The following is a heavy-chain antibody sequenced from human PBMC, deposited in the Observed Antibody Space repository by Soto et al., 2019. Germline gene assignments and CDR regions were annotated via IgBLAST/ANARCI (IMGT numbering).Heavy chain of an antibody. Sequence: ETLSLTCAVSGFSISSRNYWGSIGKPPGKGLEWIGSIFHGGNTYYNPSLKSRVTMSVDMSKNQFSVKVNSVTAADTAVQYCARPRGYDAFDVWGQGTLITV. D-gene: IGHD3-10*01. V-gene: IGHV4-38-2*01. CDR3: ARPRGYDAFDV. J-gene: IGHJ3*01. CDR2: IFHGGNT. CDR1: GFSISSRNY.